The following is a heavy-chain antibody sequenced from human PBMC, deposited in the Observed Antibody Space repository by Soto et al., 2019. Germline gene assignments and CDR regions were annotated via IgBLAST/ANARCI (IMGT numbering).Heavy chain of an antibody. J-gene: IGHJ6*03. CDR3: ARRTGYCSSTSCQPFPSYYYMDV. CDR1: GFTFSSYG. D-gene: IGHD2-2*01. V-gene: IGHV3-33*01. Sequence: QVQLVESGGGVVQPGRSLRLSCAASGFTFSSYGMHWVRQAPGKGLEWVAVIWHDGSNKYYAESVKGRITISRDNSKKTRYVQMNSLRAEDTAMYYCARRTGYCSSTSCQPFPSYYYMDVWGKGTTVTVSS. CDR2: IWHDGSNK.